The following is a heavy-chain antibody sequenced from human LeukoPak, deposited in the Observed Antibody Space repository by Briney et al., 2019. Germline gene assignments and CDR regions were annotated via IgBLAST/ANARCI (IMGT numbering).Heavy chain of an antibody. Sequence: SETLSLTCAVYGGSFSGYYWSWIRQPPGKGLEWIGEINHSGSTNYNPSLKSRVTISVDTSKNQFSLKLSSVTAADTAVYYCANATFDSWGQGTLVTVSS. CDR2: INHSGST. CDR3: ANATFDS. J-gene: IGHJ4*02. V-gene: IGHV4-34*01. CDR1: GGSFSGYY.